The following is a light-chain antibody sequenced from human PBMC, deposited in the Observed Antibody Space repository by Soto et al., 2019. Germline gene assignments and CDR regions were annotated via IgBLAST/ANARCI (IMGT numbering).Light chain of an antibody. J-gene: IGLJ3*02. CDR2: TNN. CDR1: RSNIGSNP. CDR3: AAWDDTLSGPV. V-gene: IGLV1-44*01. Sequence: QSVLTQSPSASGTPGQRVTISCSGSRSNIGSNPVIWYQQFPGTAPRLLMYTNNQRPSGVPDRFSGSKSGTSASLAISGLQSEDDSYYYCAAWDDTLSGPVFGVGTQLTVL.